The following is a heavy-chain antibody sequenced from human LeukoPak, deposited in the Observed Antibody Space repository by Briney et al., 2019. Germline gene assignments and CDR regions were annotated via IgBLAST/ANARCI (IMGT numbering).Heavy chain of an antibody. CDR3: SCPAYGSGSYFEPDY. CDR2: ISYDGSNK. V-gene: IGHV3-30*03. J-gene: IGHJ4*02. CDR1: GFTFSSYG. D-gene: IGHD3-10*01. Sequence: GGSLRLSCAASGFTFSSYGMHWVRQAPGKGLEWVAVISYDGSNKYYADSVKGRFTISRDNSKNTLYLQMNSLRAEDTAVYYCSCPAYGSGSYFEPDYWGQGTLVTVSS.